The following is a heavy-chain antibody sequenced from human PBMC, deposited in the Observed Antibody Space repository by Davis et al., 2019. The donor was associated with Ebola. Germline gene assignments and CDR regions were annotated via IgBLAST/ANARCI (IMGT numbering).Heavy chain of an antibody. CDR2: ISWNSGKM. CDR3: ARDYYWSFDY. J-gene: IGHJ4*02. V-gene: IGHV3-9*01. Sequence: SLKISCAASGFTLEDFVMVWVRQAPGKGLEWVSTISWNSGKMDYVESVKGRFTVSRDNAKNSLYLQMNSLRAEDTAVYYCARDYYWSFDYWGQGTLVTVSS. D-gene: IGHD2-8*02. CDR1: GFTLEDFV.